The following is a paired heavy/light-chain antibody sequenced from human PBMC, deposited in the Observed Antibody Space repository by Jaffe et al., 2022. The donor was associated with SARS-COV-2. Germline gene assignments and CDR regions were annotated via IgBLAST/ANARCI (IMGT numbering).Heavy chain of an antibody. CDR1: GLSVSSTY. J-gene: IGHJ2*01. D-gene: IGHD3-16*01. Sequence: EVQLVESGGGLVQPGGSLKLSCAASGLSVSSTYMFWVRQAPGKAPEWVSLIYISGTTYYADSVKGRFTISRDKSNNTLYLQMNSLTSEDTAVYYCARDGGTGTQEGYFDLWGRGTLVTVSS. CDR3: ARDGGTGTQEGYFDL. CDR2: IYISGTT. V-gene: IGHV3-53*04.
Light chain of an antibody. CDR3: QQYKHNSLT. V-gene: IGKV1-5*03. CDR2: EAS. Sequence: IQMTQSPSTLSASVGDRVTITCRASQSVNSWLAWYQQKPGQAPKLIIHEASTLEPGVPSRFSGSGSGTEFTLTISSLQPDDFAIYYCQQYKHNSLTFGQGTKLEI. CDR1: QSVNSW. J-gene: IGKJ1*01.